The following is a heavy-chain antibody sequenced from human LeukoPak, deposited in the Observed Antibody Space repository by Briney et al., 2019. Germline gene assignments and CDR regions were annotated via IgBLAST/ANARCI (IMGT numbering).Heavy chain of an antibody. CDR2: IDHSGST. D-gene: IGHD5-24*01. Sequence: SETLSLTCAVYGESFSGHYWSWIRQPPGKGLEWIGEIDHSGSTNYKSSLKSRVSISVDTSKNQLSLRLNSVTAADTAVYYCARARRDGFSLAYYFDYWGQETLVTVSS. CDR1: GESFSGHY. V-gene: IGHV4-34*01. J-gene: IGHJ4*02. CDR3: ARARRDGFSLAYYFDY.